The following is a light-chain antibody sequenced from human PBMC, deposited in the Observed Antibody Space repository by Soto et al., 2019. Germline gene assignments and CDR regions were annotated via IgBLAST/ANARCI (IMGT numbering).Light chain of an antibody. J-gene: IGLJ3*02. CDR3: MLSYRGVGV. CDR2: DTS. V-gene: IGLV7-46*01. Sequence: QAVVTQEPSLTVSPGGTVTLTCGSSTGTVTSGLYPYWFQQKPGQAPRTLIYDTSNKHSWAPARFSGSLLGGKAALTLSGAQPEDEADYYCMLSYRGVGVFGGGTKVTVL. CDR1: TGTVTSGLY.